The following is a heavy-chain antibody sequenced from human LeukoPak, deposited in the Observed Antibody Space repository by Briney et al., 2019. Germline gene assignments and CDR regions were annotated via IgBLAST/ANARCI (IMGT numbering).Heavy chain of an antibody. V-gene: IGHV3-23*01. CDR2: ISGSGGST. D-gene: IGHD6-13*01. Sequence: GGSLRLSCAASGFTLSSYAMSWVRQAPGKGLEWVSAISGSGGSTYYADSVKGRFTISRDNSKNTLYLQMNSLRAEDTAVYYCAKVESSWYLSYYYYMDVWGKGTTVTISS. J-gene: IGHJ6*03. CDR1: GFTLSSYA. CDR3: AKVESSWYLSYYYYMDV.